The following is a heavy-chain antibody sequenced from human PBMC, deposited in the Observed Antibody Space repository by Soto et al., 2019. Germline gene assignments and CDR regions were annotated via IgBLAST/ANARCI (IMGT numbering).Heavy chain of an antibody. J-gene: IGHJ6*03. D-gene: IGHD6-6*01. CDR1: GDSVSSNSAA. CDR3: AKAAYSSSVSYYYYMDV. CDR2: TYYRSKWYN. Sequence: SQTLSLTCAISGDSVSSNSAAWNWIRQSPSRGLEWLGRTYYRSKWYNDYAVSVKSRITINPDTSKNQFSLQLNNVTPEDTAVYYCAKAAYSSSVSYYYYMDVWGKGTTVTVSS. V-gene: IGHV6-1*01.